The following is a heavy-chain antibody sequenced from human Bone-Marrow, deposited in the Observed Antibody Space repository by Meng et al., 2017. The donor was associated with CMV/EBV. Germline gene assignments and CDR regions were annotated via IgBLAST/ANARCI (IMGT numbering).Heavy chain of an antibody. J-gene: IGHJ3*01. D-gene: IGHD3-3*01. CDR2: IYWNDDK. CDR1: GFSLSTSGVG. CDR3: AHSASYHDFWSGYFPNAFDF. Sequence: SGPTLVKPTQTLTLTCTFSGFSLSTSGVGVGWIRQPPGKALEWLALIYWNDDKRYITSLKSRLIITKDTSKNQVVLIMTNMDPVDTATYYCAHSASYHDFWSGYFPNAFDFWGQWTMVTVAS. V-gene: IGHV2-5*01.